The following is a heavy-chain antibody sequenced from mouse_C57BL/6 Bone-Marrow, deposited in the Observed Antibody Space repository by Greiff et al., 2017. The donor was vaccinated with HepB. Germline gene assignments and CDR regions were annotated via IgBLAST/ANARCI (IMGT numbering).Heavy chain of an antibody. Sequence: VQLQQSGAELVRPGASVKLSCKASGYTFTDYYINWVKQRPGQGLEWIARIYPGSGNTYYNEKFKGKATLTAEKSSSTASMQLSSLTSEDSAVYFCARSPDYYGSSPFDYWGQGTTLTVSS. J-gene: IGHJ2*01. CDR3: ARSPDYYGSSPFDY. D-gene: IGHD1-1*01. CDR2: IYPGSGNT. CDR1: GYTFTDYY. V-gene: IGHV1-76*01.